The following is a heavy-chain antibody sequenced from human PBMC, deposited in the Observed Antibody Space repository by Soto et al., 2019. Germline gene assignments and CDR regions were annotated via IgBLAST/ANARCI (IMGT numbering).Heavy chain of an antibody. CDR1: GYSFTSYW. Sequence: GESLKISCKGSGYSFTSYWIGWVRQMPGKGLEWMGIIYPGDSDTRYRPSFQGQVTISCEQSISTAYPQWSGLKASDNAMYYLARRYYYGISCDPSWFDPWGQGTLVTVSS. CDR3: ARRYYYGISCDPSWFDP. V-gene: IGHV5-51*01. CDR2: IYPGDSDT. J-gene: IGHJ5*02. D-gene: IGHD3-22*01.